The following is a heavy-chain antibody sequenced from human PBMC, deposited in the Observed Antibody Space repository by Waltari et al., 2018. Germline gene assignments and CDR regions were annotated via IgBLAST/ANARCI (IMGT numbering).Heavy chain of an antibody. CDR2: ISGSGGST. CDR3: AKDRQAAAALDY. J-gene: IGHJ4*02. V-gene: IGHV3-23*04. D-gene: IGHD6-13*01. Sequence: VQLVQSGAEVKKPGASVKVSCKVSGYTLTELSMHWVRQAPGKGLEWVSAISGSGGSTYYADSVKGRFTISRDNSKNTLYLQMNSLRAEDTAVYYCAKDRQAAAALDYWGQGTLVTVSS. CDR1: GYTLTELS.